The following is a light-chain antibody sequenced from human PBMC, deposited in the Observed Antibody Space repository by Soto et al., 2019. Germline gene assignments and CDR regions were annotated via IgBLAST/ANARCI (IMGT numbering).Light chain of an antibody. CDR2: AAS. Sequence: DIQLTQSPSFLSASVGDRVTITCRASQGISRYLSWYQQKPGKAPNLLIYAASTLQSGVPSRFSGSGSGTEFTLTISSLRPEDFATYYCQQLNGYPITFGQGTRLEIQ. J-gene: IGKJ5*01. CDR3: QQLNGYPIT. V-gene: IGKV1-9*01. CDR1: QGISRY.